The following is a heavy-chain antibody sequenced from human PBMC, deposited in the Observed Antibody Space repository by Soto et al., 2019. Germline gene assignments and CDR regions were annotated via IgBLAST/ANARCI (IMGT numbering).Heavy chain of an antibody. D-gene: IGHD3-16*01. CDR3: ARVYIGGRGEFDY. CDR2: INSDGSST. Sequence: GGSLRLSCAASGFTFSSYWMHWVRQAPGKGLVWVSRINSDGSSTSYADSVKGRFTISRDNAKNTLYLQMNSLRAEDKAVYYCARVYIGGRGEFDYWGQGTLVTVSS. CDR1: GFTFSSYW. J-gene: IGHJ4*02. V-gene: IGHV3-74*01.